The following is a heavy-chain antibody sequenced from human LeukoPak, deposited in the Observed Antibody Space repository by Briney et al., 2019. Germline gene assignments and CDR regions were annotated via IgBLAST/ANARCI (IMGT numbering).Heavy chain of an antibody. Sequence: GESLKISCKGSGYSFTNYWIGWVRQMPGKGLEWMGIIYPGYSNTRYSPSFQGQVTISADKSISTAYLQWSSLKASDTAMYYCASRIAVAGRYYFDYWGQGTLVTVSS. CDR1: GYSFTNYW. CDR3: ASRIAVAGRYYFDY. CDR2: IYPGYSNT. D-gene: IGHD6-19*01. V-gene: IGHV5-51*01. J-gene: IGHJ4*02.